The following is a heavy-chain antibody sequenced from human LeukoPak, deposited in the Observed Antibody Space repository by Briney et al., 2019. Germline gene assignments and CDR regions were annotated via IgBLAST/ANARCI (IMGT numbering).Heavy chain of an antibody. CDR2: ISYDGSNK. CDR1: GFTFSSYG. D-gene: IGHD3-22*01. CDR3: ARGEYYSDTSSYFDY. Sequence: PGRSLRLSCAASGFTFSSYGMNWVRQAPGKGLEWVAVISYDGSNKYYADSMKGRFTISRDNSKNALFVQMSSLRAEDTAVYYCARGEYYSDTSSYFDYWGQGTLVTVSS. J-gene: IGHJ4*02. V-gene: IGHV3-30*03.